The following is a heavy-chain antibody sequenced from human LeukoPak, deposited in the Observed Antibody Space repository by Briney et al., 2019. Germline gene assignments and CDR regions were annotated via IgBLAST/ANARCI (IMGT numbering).Heavy chain of an antibody. D-gene: IGHD6-6*01. J-gene: IGHJ6*02. CDR2: ISDSGGTT. V-gene: IGHV3-23*01. Sequence: PGGSLILSCAASGFTVSSNYMSWCRQASGKGLEWVSGISDSGGTTYYADSVKGRFTISTDNSKNTLYLQMNSLRPEDTAVYYCAKHHYSSSPYYYAMDVWGQGTTVTVSS. CDR1: GFTVSSNY. CDR3: AKHHYSSSPYYYAMDV.